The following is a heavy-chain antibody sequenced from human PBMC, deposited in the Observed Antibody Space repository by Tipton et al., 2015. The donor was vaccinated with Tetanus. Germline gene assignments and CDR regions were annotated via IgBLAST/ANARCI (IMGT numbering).Heavy chain of an antibody. CDR3: ARSVGTVKGYFDY. Sequence: TLSLTCSVSGGSFNSSSHYWGWIRQPPGKVLEWFGGISYSGNTYYNPSLKSRVSISVDTSKKQFSLKLSSVTAADTAVYCCARSVGTVKGYFDYWGQGTLVTVSS. CDR1: GGSFNSSSHY. J-gene: IGHJ4*02. D-gene: IGHD2-8*02. V-gene: IGHV4-39*01. CDR2: ISYSGNT.